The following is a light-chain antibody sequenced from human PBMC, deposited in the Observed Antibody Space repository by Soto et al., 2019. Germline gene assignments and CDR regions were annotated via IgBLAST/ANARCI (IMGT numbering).Light chain of an antibody. V-gene: IGKV3-20*01. J-gene: IGKJ1*01. Sequence: EIWMTQSPGTLSLSPGESATLSCWASQSVSSSFLAWYQKKAGQAPRLLIYGASRRATGIPERLSGSGYGTDLTITITRMETEDFGVYFCQQYDSKPWTFGQGTKVDIK. CDR3: QQYDSKPWT. CDR2: GAS. CDR1: QSVSSSF.